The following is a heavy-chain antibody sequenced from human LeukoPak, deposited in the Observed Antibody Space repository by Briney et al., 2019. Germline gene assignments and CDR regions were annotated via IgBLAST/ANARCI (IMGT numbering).Heavy chain of an antibody. J-gene: IGHJ6*02. CDR3: ASSRAVYSNYTRYYYYYGMDV. V-gene: IGHV4-34*01. Sequence: PSETLSLTCAVYGGSFSGYYWSWIRQPPGKGLEWXGEXXXXGSTNYNPSLKSRVTISVDTSKNQFSLKLSSVTAADTAVYYCASSRAVYSNYTRYYYYYGMDVWGQGTTVTVSS. D-gene: IGHD4-11*01. CDR2: XXXXGST. CDR1: GGSFSGYY.